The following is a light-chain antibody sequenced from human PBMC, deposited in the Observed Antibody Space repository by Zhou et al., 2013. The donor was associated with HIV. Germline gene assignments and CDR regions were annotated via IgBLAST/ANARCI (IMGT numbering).Light chain of an antibody. V-gene: IGKV3-11*01. CDR2: DAS. Sequence: EIVLTQSPATLSLSPGDRATLSCRASQSVNHYLAWYQQKPGQAPRLLIFDASNRAAGIPARFSGSGSGIDFTLTISSLEPEDSAVYYCQQRSNWLWTFGQGTKVEIK. J-gene: IGKJ1*01. CDR3: QQRSNWLWT. CDR1: QSVNHY.